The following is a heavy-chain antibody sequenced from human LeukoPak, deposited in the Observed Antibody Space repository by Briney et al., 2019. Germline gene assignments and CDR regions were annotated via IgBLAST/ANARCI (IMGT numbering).Heavy chain of an antibody. J-gene: IGHJ4*02. CDR1: GFTFSSYA. Sequence: PGGSLRLSCAASGFTFSSYAMSWVRQAPGKGLEWVSAISGSGGSTYYADSVKGRFTISRDNSKNTLYLQMNSLRAEDTAVYYCAKEPVRFLEWITGYFDYWGQGTLVTVSS. CDR2: ISGSGGST. V-gene: IGHV3-23*01. CDR3: AKEPVRFLEWITGYFDY. D-gene: IGHD3-3*01.